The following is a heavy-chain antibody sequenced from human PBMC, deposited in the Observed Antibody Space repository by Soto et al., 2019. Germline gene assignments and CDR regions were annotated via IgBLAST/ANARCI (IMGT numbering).Heavy chain of an antibody. V-gene: IGHV6-1*01. CDR3: AREPTGPYNGRIYYYYYMDV. CDR2: TYYRSKWYN. D-gene: IGHD1-20*01. Sequence: PSQTLSLTCAISGDSVSSNSAAWNWIRQSPSRGLEWLGRTYYRSKWYNDYAVSVKSRITINPDTSKNQFSLQLNSVTPEDTAVYYCAREPTGPYNGRIYYYYYMDVWGKGTTVTVSS. J-gene: IGHJ6*03. CDR1: GDSVSSNSAA.